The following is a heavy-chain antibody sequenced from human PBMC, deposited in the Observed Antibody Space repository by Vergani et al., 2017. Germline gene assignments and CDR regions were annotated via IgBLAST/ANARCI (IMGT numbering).Heavy chain of an antibody. Sequence: VQLLESGGGLVQPGGSLRLSCAASGFTFSSYGMHWVRQAPGKGLEWVAVIWYDGSNKYYADSVKGRFTISRDNSKNTLYLQMNSLRAEDTAVYYCARDRGVQQRGYYYYYMDVWGKGP. CDR3: ARDRGVQQRGYYYYYMDV. D-gene: IGHD6-13*01. CDR2: IWYDGSNK. V-gene: IGHV3-33*01. CDR1: GFTFSSYG. J-gene: IGHJ6*03.